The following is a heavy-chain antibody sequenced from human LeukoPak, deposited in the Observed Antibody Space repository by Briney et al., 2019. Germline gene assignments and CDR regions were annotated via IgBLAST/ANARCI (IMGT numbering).Heavy chain of an antibody. Sequence: GGSLRLSCAASGFTFSSYWMSWVRQAPGKGLEWVANIKQDGSEKYYVDSVKGRFTISRDNAKNSLYLQMNSLRAEDTAVYYCAREGVGISPDGAFDIWGQGTMVTVSS. CDR2: IKQDGSEK. D-gene: IGHD1-14*01. J-gene: IGHJ3*02. V-gene: IGHV3-7*01. CDR1: GFTFSSYW. CDR3: AREGVGISPDGAFDI.